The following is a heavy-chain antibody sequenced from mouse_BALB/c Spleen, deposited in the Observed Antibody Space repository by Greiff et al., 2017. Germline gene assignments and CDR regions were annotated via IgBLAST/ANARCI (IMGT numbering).Heavy chain of an antibody. V-gene: IGHV2-9*02. CDR3: ARGAGYDAWFAY. J-gene: IGHJ3*01. Sequence: VMLVESGPGLVAPSQSLSITCTVSGFSLTSYGVHWVRQPPGKGLEWLGVIWAGGSTNYNSALMSRLSISKDNSKSQVFLKMNSLQTDDTAMYYCARGAGYDAWFAYWGQGTLVTVSA. CDR2: IWAGGST. CDR1: GFSLTSYG. D-gene: IGHD2-14*01.